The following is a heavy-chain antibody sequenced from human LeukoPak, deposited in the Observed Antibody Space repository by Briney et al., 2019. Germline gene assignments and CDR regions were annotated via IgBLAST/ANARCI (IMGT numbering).Heavy chain of an antibody. J-gene: IGHJ4*02. CDR1: GFTVSSDY. V-gene: IGHV3-66*01. CDR2: IYSGGST. CDR3: ARDDYLHTFDY. D-gene: IGHD4-11*01. Sequence: PGRSLRLSCAASGFTVSSDYMSWVRQAPGKGLEWVSVIYSGGSTYYADSVKGRFTISRDNSKNTLYLQMNSLRAEDTAVYYCARDDYLHTFDYWGQGTLVTVS.